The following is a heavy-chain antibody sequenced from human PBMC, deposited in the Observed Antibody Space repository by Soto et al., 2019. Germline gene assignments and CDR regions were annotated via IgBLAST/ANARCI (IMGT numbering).Heavy chain of an antibody. CDR1: GYTFTSYA. CDR2: INAGNGNT. V-gene: IGHV1-3*01. J-gene: IGHJ4*02. CDR3: ARAPSWYNFDY. D-gene: IGHD6-13*01. Sequence: ASVKVSCKASGYTFTSYAMHWVRQAPGQRLEWMGWINAGNGNTKYSQKLQGRVTITRDTSASTAYMKLSSLRSEDTAVYYCARAPSWYNFDYWGQGTLVTVSS.